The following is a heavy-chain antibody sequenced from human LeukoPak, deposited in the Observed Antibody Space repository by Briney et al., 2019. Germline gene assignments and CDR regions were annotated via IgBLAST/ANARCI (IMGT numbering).Heavy chain of an antibody. J-gene: IGHJ5*02. V-gene: IGHV1-18*01. D-gene: IGHD6-25*01. CDR2: ISAYNGGT. Sequence: GASVKVSCKASGYSFTSYGFNWVRQAPGRGLEWMGWISAYNGGTNYAQTFQGRVTLTTDTSTSTAYMELTSLRSGDTAVYYCARGMEIAASNWFDPWGQGTLVTVSS. CDR1: GYSFTSYG. CDR3: ARGMEIAASNWFDP.